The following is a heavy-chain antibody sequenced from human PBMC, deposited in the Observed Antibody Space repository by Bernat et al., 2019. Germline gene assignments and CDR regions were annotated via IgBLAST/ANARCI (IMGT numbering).Heavy chain of an antibody. CDR2: IYYSGST. J-gene: IGHJ4*02. Sequence: QVQLQESGPGLVKPSETLSLTCTVSGGSISSSSYYWGWIRQPPGKGLEWIGSIYYSGSTYYNPSLKSRVTISVDTSKNQFSLKLSSVTAADTAVYYCARTTGIAVAGMGNWGQGTLVTVSS. V-gene: IGHV4-39*01. D-gene: IGHD6-19*01. CDR3: ARTTGIAVAGMGN. CDR1: GGSISSSSYY.